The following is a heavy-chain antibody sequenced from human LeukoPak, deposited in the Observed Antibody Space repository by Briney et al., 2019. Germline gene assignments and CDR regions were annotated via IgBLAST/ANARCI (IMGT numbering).Heavy chain of an antibody. CDR1: GFTFSSYA. CDR2: ISSNGGST. Sequence: HPGGSLRLSCAASGFTFSSYAVHWVRQAPGKGLEYVSAISSNGGSTYYANSVKGRFTISRDNSKNTLYLQMGSLRAEDMAVYYCARNIRDGYNSGYDYWGQGTLVTVSS. V-gene: IGHV3-64*01. J-gene: IGHJ4*02. D-gene: IGHD5-24*01. CDR3: ARNIRDGYNSGYDY.